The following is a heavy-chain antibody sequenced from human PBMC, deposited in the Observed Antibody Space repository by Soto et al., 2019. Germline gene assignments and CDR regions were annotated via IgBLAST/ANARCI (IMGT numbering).Heavy chain of an antibody. J-gene: IGHJ4*02. Sequence: QVQLVQSGAEVKKPGSSVKVSCKTSGDIFSGYSISWVRQAPGQGLEWMGGIIPIFGTTNYAQRFHGRVAITADKSTSTVYMELYSLKSEATAVYYCARDLGSGYDPGDYWGQGALVTVYS. CDR2: IIPIFGTT. D-gene: IGHD5-12*01. V-gene: IGHV1-69*14. CDR1: GDIFSGYS. CDR3: ARDLGSGYDPGDY.